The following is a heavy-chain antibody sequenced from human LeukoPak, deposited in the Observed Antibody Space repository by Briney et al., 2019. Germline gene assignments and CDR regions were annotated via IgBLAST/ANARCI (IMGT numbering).Heavy chain of an antibody. CDR2: INHSGST. Sequence: SETLSLTCAVYGGSFSGYYWSWIRQPPGKGLEWIGEINHSGSTNYSPSLKSRVTISVDTSKNQFSLKLSSVTAADTAVYYCARAGTGDCSSTSCTVDFWGQGTLVTVSS. V-gene: IGHV4-34*01. CDR3: ARAGTGDCSSTSCTVDF. D-gene: IGHD2-2*01. CDR1: GGSFSGYY. J-gene: IGHJ4*02.